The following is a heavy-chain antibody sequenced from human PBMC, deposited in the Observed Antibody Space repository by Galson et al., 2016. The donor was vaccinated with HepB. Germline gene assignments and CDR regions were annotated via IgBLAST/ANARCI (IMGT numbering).Heavy chain of an antibody. Sequence: SLRLSCAASGFIFSSYAMTWVRQAPGKGPEWVSTFGDGGDIYYADSVKGRFTISRDNSRNTLYLQMNSLRAEDTGVYYCATWRGYGYGIDYWGQGTLVTVSS. V-gene: IGHV3-23*01. CDR2: FGDGGDI. D-gene: IGHD5-18*01. J-gene: IGHJ4*02. CDR3: ATWRGYGYGIDY. CDR1: GFIFSSYA.